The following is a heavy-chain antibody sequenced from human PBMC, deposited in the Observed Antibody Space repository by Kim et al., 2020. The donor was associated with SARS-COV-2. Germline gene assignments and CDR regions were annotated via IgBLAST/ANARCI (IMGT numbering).Heavy chain of an antibody. V-gene: IGHV3-30*02. Sequence: SRDNSKNTLYLQMNSLRAEDTAVYYCAKAKGFLEWFDAFDIWGQGTMVTVSS. J-gene: IGHJ3*02. D-gene: IGHD3-3*01. CDR3: AKAKGFLEWFDAFDI.